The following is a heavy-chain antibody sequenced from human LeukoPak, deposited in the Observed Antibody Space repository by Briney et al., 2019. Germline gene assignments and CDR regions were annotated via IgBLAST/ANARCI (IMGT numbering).Heavy chain of an antibody. CDR2: ISAYNGNT. J-gene: IGHJ6*02. Sequence: ASVKVSCKASGYTFTSYGISWVRQAPGQGLEWMGWISAYNGNTNYAQKLQGRVTMTTDTSTSTAYMELRSLRSDDTAVYYCARYGSGSNYYYYGMDVWGQGTTVTVSS. CDR1: GYTFTSYG. D-gene: IGHD2-15*01. CDR3: ARYGSGSNYYYYGMDV. V-gene: IGHV1-18*01.